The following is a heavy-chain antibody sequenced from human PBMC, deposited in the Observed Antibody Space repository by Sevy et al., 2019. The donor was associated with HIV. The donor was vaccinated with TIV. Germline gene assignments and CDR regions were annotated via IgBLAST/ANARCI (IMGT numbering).Heavy chain of an antibody. CDR2: ISRSRRTI. CDR1: GFTFRTYS. V-gene: IGHV3-48*01. CDR3: ARAYSGGWPQGAWTDY. D-gene: IGHD6-19*01. J-gene: IGHJ4*02. Sequence: GGSLRLSCAASGFTFRTYSMNWVRQAPGKGLEWLSYISRSRRTIYYADSVEGQFTISGDNAKNSLYLQINSLRAEDTAVYYCARAYSGGWPQGAWTDYWGQGTLVTVSS.